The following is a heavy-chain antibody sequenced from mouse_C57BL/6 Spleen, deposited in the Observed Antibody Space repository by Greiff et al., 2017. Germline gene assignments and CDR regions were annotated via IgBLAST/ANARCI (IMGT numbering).Heavy chain of an antibody. D-gene: IGHD2-1*01. CDR1: GFTFSDYG. CDR2: ISSGSSTI. J-gene: IGHJ1*03. V-gene: IGHV5-17*01. CDR3: ARHGNYDWYFDV. Sequence: EVHLVESGGGLVKPGGSLKLSCAASGFTFSDYGMHWVRQAPEKGLEWVAYISSGSSTIYYAYTVKGRFTISRDNAKNTLFLQMTSLRSEDTAMYYCARHGNYDWYFDVWGTGTTVTVSS.